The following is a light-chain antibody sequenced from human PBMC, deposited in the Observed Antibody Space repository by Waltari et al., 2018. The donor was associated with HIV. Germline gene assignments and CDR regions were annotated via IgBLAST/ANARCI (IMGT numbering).Light chain of an antibody. J-gene: IGLJ1*01. CDR2: EVT. CDR3: CSYARSSTFYV. CDR1: SSAVGSYNL. V-gene: IGLV2-23*02. Sequence: QSALTQPASVSGSPGQSITISCPGTSSAVGSYNLVSWYQHHPGKAPKLIIYEVTKRPSGISDRFSGSKSGNTASLTISGLQAEDEADYYCCSYARSSTFYVFGTGTKVTVL.